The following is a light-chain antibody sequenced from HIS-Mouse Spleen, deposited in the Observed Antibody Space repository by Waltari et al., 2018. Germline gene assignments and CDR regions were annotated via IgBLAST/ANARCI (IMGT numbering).Light chain of an antibody. CDR1: QSVSSN. CDR2: GAS. CDR3: QQYNNWWT. V-gene: IGKV3-15*01. Sequence: EIVMTQSPATLSVSPWARAPLSCRASQSVSSNLAWYQQKPGQAPRLLIYGASTRATGIPARFSGSGSGTEFTLTISSMQSEDFAVYYCQQYNNWWTFGQGTKVEIK. J-gene: IGKJ1*01.